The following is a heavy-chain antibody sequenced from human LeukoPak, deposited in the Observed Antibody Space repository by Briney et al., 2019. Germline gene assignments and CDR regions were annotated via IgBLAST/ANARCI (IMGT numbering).Heavy chain of an antibody. D-gene: IGHD3-9*01. Sequence: PGGSLRLSCAASGFTFDDYAMHWVRQAPGKGLEWVSGISWNSGSIGYADSVKGRFTISRDNAKNSLYLQMNSLRAEDTALYYCAKDTNYDILTGGFDYWGQGTLVTVSS. J-gene: IGHJ4*02. CDR2: ISWNSGSI. CDR1: GFTFDDYA. CDR3: AKDTNYDILTGGFDY. V-gene: IGHV3-9*01.